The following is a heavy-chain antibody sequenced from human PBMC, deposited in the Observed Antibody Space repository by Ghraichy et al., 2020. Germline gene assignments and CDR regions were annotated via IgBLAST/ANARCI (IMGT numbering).Heavy chain of an antibody. CDR3: ARGLYDFWSGYSNWFDP. CDR1: GGSFSGYY. CDR2: INHSGST. J-gene: IGHJ5*02. Sequence: GSLSLTCAVHGGSFSGYYWSWIRQPPGKGLEWIGEINHSGSTNYNPPLKNRVTISLDTSKDQFSLKLSSVTAADTAVYYCARGLYDFWSGYSNWFDPWGHGTRVTVSS. D-gene: IGHD3-3*01. V-gene: IGHV4-34*01.